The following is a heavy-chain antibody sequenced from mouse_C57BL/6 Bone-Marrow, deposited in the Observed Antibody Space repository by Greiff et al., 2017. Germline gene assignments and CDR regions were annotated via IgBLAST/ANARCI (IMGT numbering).Heavy chain of an antibody. CDR3: AKEGVY. V-gene: IGHV1-69*01. CDR1: GYTFTSYW. CDR2: IDPSDSYT. J-gene: IGHJ2*01. Sequence: QVQLQQPGAELVMPGASVKLSCKASGYTFTSYWMHWVKQRPGQGLEWIGEIDPSDSYTNYNQKFKGKSTLTLDKSSSTAYMQLSSLTSVDSAVYYCAKEGVYWDQGTTLAVSS.